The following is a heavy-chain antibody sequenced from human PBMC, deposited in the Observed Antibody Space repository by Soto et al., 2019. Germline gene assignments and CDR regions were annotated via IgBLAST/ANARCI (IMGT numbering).Heavy chain of an antibody. V-gene: IGHV1-3*01. CDR2: INAGNGNT. CDR3: ARDPVIYYGSGSVFDY. D-gene: IGHD3-10*01. CDR1: GYTFTSYA. J-gene: IGHJ4*02. Sequence: ASVKVSCKASGYTFTSYAMHWVRQAPGQRLERMGWINAGNGNTKYSQKFQGRVTITRDTSASTAYMELSSLRSEDTALFYCARDPVIYYGSGSVFDYWGQGTLVTVSS.